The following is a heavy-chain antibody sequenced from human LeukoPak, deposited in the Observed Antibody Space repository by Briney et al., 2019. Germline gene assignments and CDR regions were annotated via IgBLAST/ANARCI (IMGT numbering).Heavy chain of an antibody. CDR1: GYTFTSYW. CDR3: ARSYYYDSSGYYSY. Sequence: HGESLKISCEGSGYTFTSYWIAWVRQMPGKGLECMGIIYPGDSDTRYSPSFQGQVTISVDKSISTAYLQWSSLKASDTAMYYCARSYYYDSSGYYSYWGQGTLVTVSS. V-gene: IGHV5-51*01. J-gene: IGHJ4*02. CDR2: IYPGDSDT. D-gene: IGHD3-22*01.